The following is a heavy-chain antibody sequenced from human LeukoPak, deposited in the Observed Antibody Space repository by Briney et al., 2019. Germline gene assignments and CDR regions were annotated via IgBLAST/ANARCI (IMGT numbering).Heavy chain of an antibody. D-gene: IGHD3-10*01. CDR2: IIPIFGTA. Sequence: SLKVSCKASGGTFSSYAISCVRQAPRQGLEWMGGIIPIFGTANYAQKFQGRVTITADESTSTAYMELSSLRSEDTAVYYCARARGSGSPYYFDYWGQGTLVTVSS. CDR3: ARARGSGSPYYFDY. V-gene: IGHV1-69*01. CDR1: GGTFSSYA. J-gene: IGHJ4*02.